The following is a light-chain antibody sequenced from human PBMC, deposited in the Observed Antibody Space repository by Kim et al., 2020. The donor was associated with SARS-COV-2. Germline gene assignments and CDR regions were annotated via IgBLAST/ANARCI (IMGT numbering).Light chain of an antibody. Sequence: SVSPGQTASITCSGNNLGDKYVCWYQQKPGQSHVLVIYQDSKRPSGIPERFSGSSSGNTATLTISGTQAMDEADYYCQAWDSSTWVFGGGTQLTVL. CDR3: QAWDSSTWV. CDR2: QDS. V-gene: IGLV3-1*01. CDR1: NLGDKY. J-gene: IGLJ3*02.